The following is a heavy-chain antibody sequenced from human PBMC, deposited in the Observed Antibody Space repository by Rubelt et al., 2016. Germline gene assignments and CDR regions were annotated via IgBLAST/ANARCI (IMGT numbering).Heavy chain of an antibody. D-gene: IGHD4-23*01. J-gene: IGHJ4*02. Sequence: GLEWVAVISYDGSNKYYADSVKGRFTISRDNSKNTLYLQMNSLRAEDTAVYYCARELRDDYGGNPPDTFDYWGQGTLVTVSS. V-gene: IGHV3-30*03. CDR2: ISYDGSNK. CDR3: ARELRDDYGGNPPDTFDY.